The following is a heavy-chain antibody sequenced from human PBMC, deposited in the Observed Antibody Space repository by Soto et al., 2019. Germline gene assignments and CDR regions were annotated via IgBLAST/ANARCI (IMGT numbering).Heavy chain of an antibody. CDR1: GYTFTSYD. J-gene: IGHJ4*02. CDR2: MNPNSGNT. CDR3: ARAYYYYSSGASDFDY. Sequence: QVQLVQSGAEVKKPGASVKVSCKASGYTFTSYDINWVRQATGQGLEWMGWMNPNSGNTGYAQKFQGRVTMTRNTSISTAYMELSSLRSEDTAVYYCARAYYYYSSGASDFDYWGQGTLVTVSS. V-gene: IGHV1-8*01. D-gene: IGHD3-22*01.